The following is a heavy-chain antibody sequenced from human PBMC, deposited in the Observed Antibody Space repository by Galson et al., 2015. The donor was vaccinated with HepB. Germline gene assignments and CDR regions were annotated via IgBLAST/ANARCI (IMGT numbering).Heavy chain of an antibody. D-gene: IGHD3-3*01. CDR2: INAGNGNT. CDR3: ARDQAYYDFWSGSLGDY. CDR1: GYTFTSYA. Sequence: SVKVSCKASGYTFTSYAMHWVRQAPGQRLEWMGWINAGNGNTKYSQKFQGRVTITRDTSASTAYMELSSLRSEDTAVYYRARDQAYYDFWSGSLGDYWGQGTLVTVSS. J-gene: IGHJ4*02. V-gene: IGHV1-3*01.